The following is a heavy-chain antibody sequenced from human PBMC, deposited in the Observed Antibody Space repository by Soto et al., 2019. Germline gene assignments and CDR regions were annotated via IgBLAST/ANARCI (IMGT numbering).Heavy chain of an antibody. CDR3: ARRYGDAFDI. CDR2: IYYSGST. V-gene: IGHV4-59*08. CDR1: GGTISSYY. J-gene: IGHJ3*02. Sequence: QVQLQESGPGLVKPSETLSLTCTVSGGTISSYYWSWIRQRPGKGLEWIGYIYYSGSTNYNPSLKCRVTMSLDTSKNEFSLKLSSVTAADTAVYYCARRYGDAFDIWGQGTMVTVSS. D-gene: IGHD4-17*01.